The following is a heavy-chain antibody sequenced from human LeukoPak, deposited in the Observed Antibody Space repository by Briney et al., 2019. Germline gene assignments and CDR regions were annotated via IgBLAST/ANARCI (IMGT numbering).Heavy chain of an antibody. CDR3: ARKYYYDTSGYYYDDAFDI. J-gene: IGHJ3*02. V-gene: IGHV1-2*06. D-gene: IGHD3-22*01. CDR2: INPNSGVT. CDR1: GYTFTAYS. Sequence: ASVKVSCKASGYTFTAYSIHWVRQAPGQGLDWMGQINPNSGVTNYAQEFQGRVTMTRDTSISTAYMELSRLRSDDTAVYYCARKYYYDTSGYYYDDAFDIWGQGTKVTVSS.